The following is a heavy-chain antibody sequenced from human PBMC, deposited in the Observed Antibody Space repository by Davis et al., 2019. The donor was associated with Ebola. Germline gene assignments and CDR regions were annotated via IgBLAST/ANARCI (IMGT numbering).Heavy chain of an antibody. V-gene: IGHV3-48*03. CDR3: VRFFFDL. J-gene: IGHJ4*02. Sequence: SCAASGFTFRTYAMNWVRQAPGKGLEWVSYISVRGDNYYYADSVKGRFTISRDNAKNSLYLQMNNLRAEDTAIYYCVRFFFDLWGQGALVTVSS. CDR2: ISVRGDNY. CDR1: GFTFRTYA.